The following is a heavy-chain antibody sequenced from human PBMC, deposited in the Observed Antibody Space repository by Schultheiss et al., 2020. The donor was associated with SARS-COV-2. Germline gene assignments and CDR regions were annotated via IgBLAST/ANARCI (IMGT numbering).Heavy chain of an antibody. J-gene: IGHJ4*02. CDR2: INFNGGST. CDR1: GFTFSSYS. V-gene: IGHV3-64D*06. Sequence: GGSLRLSCSASGFTFSSYSMHWVRQAPGKGLEYVSGINFNGGSTNHVDSVKDRLTISRDNSKNMVYLQMSSLRPEDTAAYYCVKGGGSSSRSYFDDWGQGTLVTVSS. D-gene: IGHD6-6*01. CDR3: VKGGGSSSRSYFDD.